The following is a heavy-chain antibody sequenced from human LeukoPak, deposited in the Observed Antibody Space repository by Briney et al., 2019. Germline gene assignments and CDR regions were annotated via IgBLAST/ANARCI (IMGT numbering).Heavy chain of an antibody. CDR3: AKDRFGGYSGYDYGFDY. CDR1: GFTFDDYA. V-gene: IGHV3-9*01. D-gene: IGHD5-12*01. Sequence: PGGSLRLSCAASGFTFDDYAMHWVRHAPGKGLEWVSGISWNSGSIGYADSVKGRFTIPRDNAKNSLYLQMNSLRAEDTALYYCAKDRFGGYSGYDYGFDYWGQGTLVTVSS. CDR2: ISWNSGSI. J-gene: IGHJ4*02.